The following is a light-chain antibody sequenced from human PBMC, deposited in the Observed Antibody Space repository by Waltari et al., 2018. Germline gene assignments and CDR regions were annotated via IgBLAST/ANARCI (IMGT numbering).Light chain of an antibody. J-gene: IGLJ3*02. V-gene: IGLV1-47*01. CDR2: RNN. CDR3: AAWDDSLRV. CDR1: SSHLGSNY. Sequence: QSVLTQPPSASGTPGQRVPISCSGSSSHLGSNYVYWYQQLPGPAPKLLIYRNNQRPSGVPDRFSGSKSGTSASLAISGLRSEDEADYYCAAWDDSLRVFGGGTKLTVL.